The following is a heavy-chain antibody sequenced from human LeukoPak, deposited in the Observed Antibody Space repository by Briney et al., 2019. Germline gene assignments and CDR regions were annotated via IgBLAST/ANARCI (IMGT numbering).Heavy chain of an antibody. Sequence: SVKVSCTASGGTFSSYAISWVRQAPGQGLEWMGGIIPIFGTANYAQRFQGRVTITADESTSTAYMELSSLRSEDTAVYYCARETYYYDSSGYYYFDYWGQGTLVTVSS. D-gene: IGHD3-22*01. CDR2: IIPIFGTA. J-gene: IGHJ4*02. CDR3: ARETYYYDSSGYYYFDY. V-gene: IGHV1-69*13. CDR1: GGTFSSYA.